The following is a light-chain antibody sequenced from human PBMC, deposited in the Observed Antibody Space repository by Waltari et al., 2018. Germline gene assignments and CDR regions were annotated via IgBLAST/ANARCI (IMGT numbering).Light chain of an antibody. Sequence: QSALTQPPSASGSPGQSVTISCTGTSSDVGGYNYVSWYHQHPGKAPKLMSYEVSTRPSGVPDRFAGSKSGNTASLTVSGLQAEDEADYYCSSYAGSNIVVFGGGTKLTVL. J-gene: IGLJ2*01. CDR1: SSDVGGYNY. V-gene: IGLV2-8*01. CDR3: SSYAGSNIVV. CDR2: EVS.